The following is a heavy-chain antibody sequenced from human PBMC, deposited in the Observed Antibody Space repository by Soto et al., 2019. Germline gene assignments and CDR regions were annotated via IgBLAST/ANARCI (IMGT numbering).Heavy chain of an antibody. CDR2: TYYRSKWFN. D-gene: IGHD6-19*01. V-gene: IGHV6-1*01. Sequence: SQTLSLTRAISGYNIYWDIVAWNWLRQSQTRGLEWLGRTYYRSKWFNDYALSVKSRITINPDTSKNQFSLQLNSVTPEDTAVYYCVRAYSCGWYSFFDFWGQGTLVTVS. CDR1: GYNIYWDIVA. CDR3: VRAYSCGWYSFFDF. J-gene: IGHJ4*02.